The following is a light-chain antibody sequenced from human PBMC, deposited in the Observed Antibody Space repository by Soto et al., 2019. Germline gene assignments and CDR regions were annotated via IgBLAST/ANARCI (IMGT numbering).Light chain of an antibody. CDR1: QSVSSN. V-gene: IGKV3-15*01. CDR2: GAS. Sequence: EMVLTRSPATLSLSPGERATLSCRASQSVSSNLAWYQQKPGQAPRLLIYGASTRATGIPARFSGSGSGTEFTLTITSLQAEDFATYYCQQLRSYPSTFGGGTKVDIK. J-gene: IGKJ4*01. CDR3: QQLRSYPST.